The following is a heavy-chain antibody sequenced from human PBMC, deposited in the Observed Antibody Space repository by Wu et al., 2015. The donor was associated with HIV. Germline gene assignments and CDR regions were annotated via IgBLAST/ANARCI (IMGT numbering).Heavy chain of an antibody. J-gene: IGHJ6*02. CDR2: FDPEASET. CDR3: ATPRGVLSGLVRGLNGLHV. CDR1: GYTVGELS. Sequence: QVQLLQSGAEVVKPGASVKVSCKISGYTVGELSIHWVRQAPGKGLEWMGGFDPEASETTYAQRFHGRVTMTEDTFTDTAYVELSSLTSEDTALYYCATPRGVLSGLVRGLNGLHVWGQGTTVTVS. D-gene: IGHD3-10*01. V-gene: IGHV1-24*01.